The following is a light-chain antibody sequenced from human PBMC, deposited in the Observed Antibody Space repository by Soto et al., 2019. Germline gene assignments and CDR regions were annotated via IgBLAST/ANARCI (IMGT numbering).Light chain of an antibody. CDR3: QQYDKLPTST. CDR2: APX. CDR1: HDSITY. Sequence: QTSQSPSALSASAGDRVTIAXQVSHDSITYLNWYQQQTGQXTKILXXAPXNLETGVASRFSGSGSGKDFAFTIISLHPEDIATYYCQQYDKLPTSTFGHGTRLEIK. V-gene: IGKV1-33*01. J-gene: IGKJ5*01.